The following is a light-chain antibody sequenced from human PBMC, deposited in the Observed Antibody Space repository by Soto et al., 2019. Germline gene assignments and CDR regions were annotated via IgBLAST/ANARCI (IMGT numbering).Light chain of an antibody. CDR2: DAS. CDR3: QQYNSYSVT. Sequence: DIQKTQPRSTTSAAEKDRVTTTWRASQSISSWLAWYQQKPGKAPKLLIHDASSLESGVPSRFSGSGSGTEFTLTISSLQPDDFATYYCQQYNSYSVTFGGGTKVEIK. V-gene: IGKV1-5*01. J-gene: IGKJ4*01. CDR1: QSISSW.